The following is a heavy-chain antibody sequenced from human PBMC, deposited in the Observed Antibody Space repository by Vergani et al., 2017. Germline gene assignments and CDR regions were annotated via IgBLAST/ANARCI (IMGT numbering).Heavy chain of an antibody. Sequence: EMQLVDSGGGLVQPGGSLRLSCAASGFTFSSYSMNWVRQAPGKGLEWVSSISSSSSYIYYADSVKGRFTISRDNAKNSLYLQMNSLRAEDTAVYYCARRAAAGTGAFDIWGQGTMVTVSS. V-gene: IGHV3-21*01. CDR2: ISSSSSYI. CDR3: ARRAAAGTGAFDI. J-gene: IGHJ3*02. CDR1: GFTFSSYS. D-gene: IGHD6-13*01.